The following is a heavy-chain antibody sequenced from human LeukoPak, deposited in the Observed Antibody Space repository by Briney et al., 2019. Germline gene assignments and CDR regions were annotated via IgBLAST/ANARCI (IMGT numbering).Heavy chain of an antibody. D-gene: IGHD2-2*01. CDR3: TRSGSDIVVVPAASDY. CDR2: ISSSSAST. J-gene: IGHJ4*02. V-gene: IGHV3-11*03. CDR1: GFTFSDYY. Sequence: GGSLRLSCAASGFTFSDYYMSWIRQTPGKGLEWVSDISSSSASTNYADSVKGRFTIPRDNAKNSLHLQMNSLRAEDTAVYYCTRSGSDIVVVPAASDYWGQGTLVTVSS.